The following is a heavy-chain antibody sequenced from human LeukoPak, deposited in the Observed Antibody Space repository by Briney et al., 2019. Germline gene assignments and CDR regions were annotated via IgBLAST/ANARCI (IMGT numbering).Heavy chain of an antibody. D-gene: IGHD1-26*01. CDR3: VTQSGSYYTI. CDR2: ISSNGGST. J-gene: IGHJ3*02. Sequence: GGSLRLSCSASGFTFSSYAMHWVRQAPGKGPEYVSAISSNGGSTYYADSVKGRFTISRDNSKNTLYLQMSSLRAEDTAVYYCVTQSGSYYTIWGQGTMVTVSS. CDR1: GFTFSSYA. V-gene: IGHV3-64D*09.